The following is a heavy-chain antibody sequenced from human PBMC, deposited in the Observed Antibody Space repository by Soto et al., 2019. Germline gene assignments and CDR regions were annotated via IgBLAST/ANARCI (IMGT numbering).Heavy chain of an antibody. V-gene: IGHV1-8*01. CDR3: ARGGFLEPHMDV. J-gene: IGHJ6*03. CDR2: MNPNSADT. CDR1: GYSFTSYD. Sequence: QVQLVQSGAEVKKPGASVKVSCKASGYSFTSYDMNWVRQVPGQGPEWMGWMNPNSADTGYAQKFPGRMTMSRDMSTRTMYMELSGLTSEDTAVYYCARGGFLEPHMDVWGRGTTVTVSS.